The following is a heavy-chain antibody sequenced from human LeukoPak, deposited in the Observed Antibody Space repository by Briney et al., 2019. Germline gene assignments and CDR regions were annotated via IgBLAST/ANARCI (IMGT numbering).Heavy chain of an antibody. J-gene: IGHJ5*02. CDR3: ARKAATGTNSWFDP. CDR2: ISNSGSYT. V-gene: IGHV3-11*06. D-gene: IGHD6-13*01. Sequence: GGSLRLSCAASGFSFSDNYMSWIRQAPGKGLEWVSYISNSGSYTNYPDSVKGRFTISRDNAKNSLYLQMNSLRTEDTAVYYCARKAATGTNSWFDPWGPGTLVTVSS. CDR1: GFSFSDNY.